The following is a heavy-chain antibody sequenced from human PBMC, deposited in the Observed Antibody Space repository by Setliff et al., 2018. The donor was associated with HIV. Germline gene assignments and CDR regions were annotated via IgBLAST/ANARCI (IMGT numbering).Heavy chain of an antibody. CDR1: GGSISTDY. D-gene: IGHD3-10*01. J-gene: IGHJ4*02. CDR2: IQTSEGT. Sequence: PSETLSLTCTASGGSISTDYWTWVRQSAGKGLEWIGCIQTSEGTKYNPSLNSRVTVSIDTPKNQFSLDLTSVTAADTAVYYCARGGYGSGNAYYFADWGQGTPVTV. V-gene: IGHV4-4*07. CDR3: ARGGYGSGNAYYFAD.